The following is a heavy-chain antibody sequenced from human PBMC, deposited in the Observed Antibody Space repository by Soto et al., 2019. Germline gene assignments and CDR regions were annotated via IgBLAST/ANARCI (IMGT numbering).Heavy chain of an antibody. CDR3: ARGYGGPIGWFDP. CDR1: GNTVPNYA. CDR2: INAGNGNT. J-gene: IGHJ5*02. Sequence: ASVKVSCKASGNTVPNYAIHWVRQAPGQSLEWMGWINAGNGNTKYSQKFQGRVTITRDTSASTAYMELSSLRSEDTAVYYCARGYGGPIGWFDPWGQGTLVTVSS. D-gene: IGHD3-16*01. V-gene: IGHV1-3*01.